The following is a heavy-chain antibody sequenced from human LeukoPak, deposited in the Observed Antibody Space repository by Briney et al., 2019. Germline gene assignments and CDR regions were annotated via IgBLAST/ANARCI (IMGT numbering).Heavy chain of an antibody. Sequence: GESLKISCKSSGYSFTSYWIGWVRQMPGKGLEWMGIIYPGDSDTRYSPSFQDQVTISADKSISTAYLQWSSLKASDTAIYYCARRLDYGGNSHGYWGQGTLVTVPS. CDR1: GYSFTSYW. V-gene: IGHV5-51*01. CDR2: IYPGDSDT. J-gene: IGHJ4*02. CDR3: ARRLDYGGNSHGY. D-gene: IGHD4-23*01.